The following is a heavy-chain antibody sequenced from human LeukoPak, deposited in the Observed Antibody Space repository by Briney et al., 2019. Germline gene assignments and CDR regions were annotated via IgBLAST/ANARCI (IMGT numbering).Heavy chain of an antibody. Sequence: ASVKVSCKASGYTFTSYGISWVRQAPGQGLEWMGWMNPNSGDTGYAQKFQGRVTITRNTSISTAYMELSSLRSEDTAVYYCAREHSSSSGFDYWGQGTLVTVSS. V-gene: IGHV1-8*03. CDR2: MNPNSGDT. J-gene: IGHJ4*02. D-gene: IGHD6-6*01. CDR3: AREHSSSSGFDY. CDR1: GYTFTSYG.